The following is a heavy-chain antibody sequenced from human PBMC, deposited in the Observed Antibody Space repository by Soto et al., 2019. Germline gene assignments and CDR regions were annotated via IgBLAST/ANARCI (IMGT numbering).Heavy chain of an antibody. CDR3: ASTKDETLYFDY. CDR2: IHYSGST. J-gene: IGHJ4*02. Sequence: QLQLQESGPGLVKPSETLSLTCTVSGDSISITSYYWGWVRQPPGQGLEWFGSIHYSGSTHYNPSLQTQVTISGDASKKQFSLTLKSVTAADTAVYYCASTKDETLYFDYWGQGTLVTVSS. CDR1: GDSISITSYY. D-gene: IGHD2-15*01. V-gene: IGHV4-39*01.